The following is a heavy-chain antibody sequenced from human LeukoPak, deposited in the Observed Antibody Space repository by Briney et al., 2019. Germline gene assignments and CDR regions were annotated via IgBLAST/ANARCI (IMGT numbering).Heavy chain of an antibody. CDR2: IYYSGST. D-gene: IGHD1-26*01. V-gene: IGHV4-61*05. Sequence: SETLSLTCTVSGGSISSSSYYWGWIRQPPGKGLEWIGYIYYSGSTNYNPSLKSRVTISVDTSKNQFSLKLSSVTAADTAVYYCARGRRGSWYYFDYWGQGTLVTVSS. CDR1: GGSISSSSYY. J-gene: IGHJ4*02. CDR3: ARGRRGSWYYFDY.